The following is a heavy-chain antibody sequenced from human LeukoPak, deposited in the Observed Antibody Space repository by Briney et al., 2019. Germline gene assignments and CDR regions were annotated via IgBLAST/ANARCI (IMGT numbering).Heavy chain of an antibody. Sequence: SVKVSCKPSGVTFSSYAISWVPRAPGQGLGWMGRIIPIFGTANYAQKFQGRVTITADKSTSTAYMERSSLRSEDTAVYYCVRDEVPLPARKDYYYYYMDVWGKGTTVTVSS. V-gene: IGHV1-69*06. CDR2: IIPIFGTA. CDR3: VRDEVPLPARKDYYYYYMDV. CDR1: GVTFSSYA. J-gene: IGHJ6*03.